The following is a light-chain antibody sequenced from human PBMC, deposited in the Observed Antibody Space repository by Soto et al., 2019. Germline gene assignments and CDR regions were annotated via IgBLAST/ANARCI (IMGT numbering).Light chain of an antibody. V-gene: IGKV1-5*01. CDR2: DAS. CDR1: QSISSW. CDR3: QQYNSYSPT. Sequence: DIQMTQSPSTLPASVVDRVTITCRASQSISSWLAWYQQKPGKAPKLLIYDASSLESGVPSRFSGSGSGTEFTLTISSLQPDDFATYYCQQYNSYSPTFGQGTKVDIK. J-gene: IGKJ1*01.